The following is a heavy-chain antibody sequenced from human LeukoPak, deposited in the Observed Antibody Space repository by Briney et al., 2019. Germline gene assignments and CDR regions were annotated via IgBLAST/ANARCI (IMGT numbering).Heavy chain of an antibody. CDR2: ISSDGSNK. CDR1: GFTFSSYG. Sequence: GRSLRPSCAASGFTFSSYGMHWVRQAPGKGLEWVAVISSDGSNKYYADSVKGRFTISRDNSKNTLYLQMNSLRAEDTAVYYCATIRPSLVYGGYPHDAFDIWGQGTMVTVSS. J-gene: IGHJ3*02. V-gene: IGHV3-30*03. D-gene: IGHD4-17*01. CDR3: ATIRPSLVYGGYPHDAFDI.